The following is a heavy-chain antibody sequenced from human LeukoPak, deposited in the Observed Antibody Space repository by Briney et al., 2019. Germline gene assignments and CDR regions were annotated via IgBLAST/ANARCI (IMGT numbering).Heavy chain of an antibody. CDR2: IKQDGSEK. D-gene: IGHD6-19*01. V-gene: IGHV3-7*01. Sequence: PGGSPRLSCAASGLTFSSYWISWVSQAPGKGLEWVANIKQDGSEKYYVDSVKGRFTISRENARNSLYLQMNSLRAEDTAVYYCARGTIAVAGTDYWGQGTLVTVSS. CDR3: ARGTIAVAGTDY. CDR1: GLTFSSYW. J-gene: IGHJ4*02.